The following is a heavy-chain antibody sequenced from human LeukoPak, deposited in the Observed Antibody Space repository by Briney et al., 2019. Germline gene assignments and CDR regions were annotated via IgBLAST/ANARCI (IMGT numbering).Heavy chain of an antibody. CDR2: IYSGGST. J-gene: IGHJ4*02. CDR3: ARGPPRGGDPQFDY. D-gene: IGHD3-16*01. CDR1: GFTVSSNY. Sequence: GGSLRLSCAASGFTVSSNYRSWVRQAPGKGLEWVSVIYSGGSTYYADSVKGRFTISRDNSKNTLYLQMNSLRAEDTAVYYCARGPPRGGDPQFDYWGQGTLVAVSS. V-gene: IGHV3-53*01.